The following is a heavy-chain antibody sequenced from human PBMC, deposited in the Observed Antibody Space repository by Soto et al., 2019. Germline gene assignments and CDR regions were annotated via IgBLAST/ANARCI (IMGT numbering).Heavy chain of an antibody. CDR2: ISSSSSYI. J-gene: IGHJ4*02. CDR3: ARTAGDSGYDFGY. D-gene: IGHD5-12*01. CDR1: GFTFSSYS. Sequence: EVQLVESGGGLVKPGGSLRLSCAASGFTFSSYSMNWVRQAPGKGLEWVSSISSSSSYIYYADSVKGRFTISRDNAKNSLYRQMNTLRAEDTAVYYCARTAGDSGYDFGYWGQGTLVTVSS. V-gene: IGHV3-21*01.